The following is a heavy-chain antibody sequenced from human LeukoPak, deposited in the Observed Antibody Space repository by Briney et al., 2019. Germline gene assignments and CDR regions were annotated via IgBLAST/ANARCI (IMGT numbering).Heavy chain of an antibody. CDR3: ARHTRPVWYFDY. J-gene: IGHJ4*02. CDR1: GGSISSYY. V-gene: IGHV4-59*08. Sequence: SETLCLTCTDPGGSISSYYWSWIRQPPGKGLEWIGYIYYSGSTNYNPSLKSRVTISVDTSKNQFSLKLSSVTAADTAVYYCARHTRPVWYFDYWGQGTLVTVSS. D-gene: IGHD1-14*01. CDR2: IYYSGST.